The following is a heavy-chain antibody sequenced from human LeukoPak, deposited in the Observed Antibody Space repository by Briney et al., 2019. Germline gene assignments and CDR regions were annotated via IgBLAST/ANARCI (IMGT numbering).Heavy chain of an antibody. J-gene: IGHJ6*02. CDR3: AREPVVVPSFYYYYGMDV. D-gene: IGHD2-2*01. V-gene: IGHV3-11*04. CDR2: ISGTGAST. CDR1: GFTFSDYY. Sequence: GGSLRLFCAASGFTFSDYYMSWIRQAPGKGLEWLSYISGTGASTYYADSVRGRFTISRDNSQSSLYLQMNSLRAEDTAVYYCAREPVVVPSFYYYYGMDVWGQGTTVTVSS.